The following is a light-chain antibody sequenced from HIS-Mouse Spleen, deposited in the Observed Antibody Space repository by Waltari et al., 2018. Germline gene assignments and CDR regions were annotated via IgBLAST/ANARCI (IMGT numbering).Light chain of an antibody. CDR1: SSNIGNNY. J-gene: IGLJ3*02. V-gene: IGLV1-51*01. Sequence: QSVLTQPPSVSAAPGQKVTISCSGSSSNIGNNYVSWYQQLPGTAPKLLLYDKNKRPSGIPDRFPGSKSGTSATLGITGLQTGDEADYYCGTWDSSLSAWVFGGGTKLTVL. CDR3: GTWDSSLSAWV. CDR2: DKN.